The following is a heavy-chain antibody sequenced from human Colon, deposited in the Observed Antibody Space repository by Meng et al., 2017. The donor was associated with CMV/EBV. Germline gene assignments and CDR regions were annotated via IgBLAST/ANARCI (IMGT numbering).Heavy chain of an antibody. CDR1: FTFSDQY. Sequence: FTFSDQYMDWVRQSPGKGLEWVGSTRNKANSYTTEYAASVKGRFTISRDDSKNSLYLQMNSLITEDTAVYYCARVYDSTWEGSFLDYWGQGTLVTVSS. D-gene: IGHD1-26*01. CDR2: TRNKANSYTT. CDR3: ARVYDSTWEGSFLDY. J-gene: IGHJ4*02. V-gene: IGHV3-72*01.